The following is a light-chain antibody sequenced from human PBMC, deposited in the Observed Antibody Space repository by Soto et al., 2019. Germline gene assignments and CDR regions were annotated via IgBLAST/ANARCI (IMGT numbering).Light chain of an antibody. CDR2: GAF. CDR3: QQRSNWPWT. Sequence: ENVMTQSPGTLSLSPGERATLSCRASQSVSTNYVAWYQQKPGQAPRLLIYGAFNRATGIPARFSGSGSGTDFTLTISSLEPEDFAVYYCQQRSNWPWTFGQGTKVDIK. CDR1: QSVSTNY. J-gene: IGKJ1*01. V-gene: IGKV3D-20*02.